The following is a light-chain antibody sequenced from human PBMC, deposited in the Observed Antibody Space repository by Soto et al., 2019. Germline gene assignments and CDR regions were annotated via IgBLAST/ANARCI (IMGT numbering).Light chain of an antibody. CDR2: EVT. CDR1: SSDIGGYNF. CDR3: ASYAGNNNLM. V-gene: IGLV2-8*01. Sequence: QSALTQPPSASGSPGQSVTISCTGTSSDIGGYNFVSWYQQLPGRAPKLMIYEVTQRPSGVPDRFSASKSGNTASLTVSGLQVEDEADYYCASYAGNNNLMFGGGTKLT. J-gene: IGLJ3*02.